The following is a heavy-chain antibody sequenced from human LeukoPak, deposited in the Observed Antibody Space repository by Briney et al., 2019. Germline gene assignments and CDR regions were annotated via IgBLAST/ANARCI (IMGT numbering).Heavy chain of an antibody. Sequence: PGESLKISCKGSGYSFTSYWISGVRQMPGKGLEWMGRIDPSDSYTNYSPSFQGHVTISADKSISTAYLQWSSLKASDTAMYYCARPILTGHYSDAFDIWSQGTMVTVCS. CDR2: IDPSDSYT. CDR1: GYSFTSYW. D-gene: IGHD3-9*01. CDR3: ARPILTGHYSDAFDI. J-gene: IGHJ3*02. V-gene: IGHV5-10-1*01.